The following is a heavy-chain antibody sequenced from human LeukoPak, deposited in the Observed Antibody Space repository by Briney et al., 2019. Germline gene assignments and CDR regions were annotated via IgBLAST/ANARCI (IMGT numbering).Heavy chain of an antibody. V-gene: IGHV4-39*07. CDR3: ASGGDGVGYYFDY. CDR2: IYYSGST. D-gene: IGHD2-21*02. CDR1: GGSISSSSYY. Sequence: SETLSLTCTVSGGSISSSSYYWGWIRQPPGKGLEWIGSIYYSGSTYYNPSLKSRVTISVDKSKNQFSLNLSSVTAADTAVYYCASGGDGVGYYFDYWGQGTLVTVSS. J-gene: IGHJ4*02.